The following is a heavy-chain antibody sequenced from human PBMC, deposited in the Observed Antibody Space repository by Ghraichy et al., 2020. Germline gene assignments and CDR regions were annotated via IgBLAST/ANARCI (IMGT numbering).Heavy chain of an antibody. V-gene: IGHV3-23*01. J-gene: IGHJ4*02. D-gene: IGHD3-22*01. CDR1: GFTFSSYA. CDR2: ISGSGGST. Sequence: GGSLRLSCAASGFTFSSYAMSWVRQAPGKGLEWVSAISGSGGSTYYADSVKGRFTISRDNSKNTLYLQMNSLRAEDTAVYYCAKAEYYYDSSGPGVPYYFDYWGQGTLVTVSS. CDR3: AKAEYYYDSSGPGVPYYFDY.